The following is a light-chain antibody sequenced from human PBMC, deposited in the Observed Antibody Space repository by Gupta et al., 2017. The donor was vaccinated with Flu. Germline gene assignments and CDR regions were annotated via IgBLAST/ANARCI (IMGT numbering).Light chain of an antibody. CDR1: SSNIENNY. Sequence: QSVLTQPPSVSAAPGQKVTISCSGSSSNIENNYVSWYQQFPGTAPELLIYENNKRPSGIPDRFSGSKSDTSATLGITGLQTWDEANYYCGTWDSSLSAWVFGGGTKLTVL. V-gene: IGLV1-51*02. CDR2: ENN. CDR3: GTWDSSLSAWV. J-gene: IGLJ3*02.